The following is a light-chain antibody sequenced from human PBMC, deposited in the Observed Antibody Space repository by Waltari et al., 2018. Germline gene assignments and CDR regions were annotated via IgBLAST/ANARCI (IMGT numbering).Light chain of an antibody. CDR2: TDS. J-gene: IGLJ1*01. CDR3: AAWVDSLYGCF. Sequence: QSVLTQPPSASGTPGQTVSISCSGSSSSIGSNPVSWYQVLPGAAPRLLLHTDSQRPSGVPDRFSASRSGTSSALAISGLQFEDAAEYYCAAWVDSLYGCFFGTGTRVTVL. CDR1: SSSIGSNP. V-gene: IGLV1-44*01.